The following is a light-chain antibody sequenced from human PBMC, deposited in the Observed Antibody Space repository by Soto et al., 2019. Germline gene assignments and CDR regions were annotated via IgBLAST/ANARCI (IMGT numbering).Light chain of an antibody. CDR2: TVS. V-gene: IGKV2-24*01. CDR1: QSLLHSDGNSY. J-gene: IGKJ2*01. Sequence: IVMTQTPLSSPVTLGQPASISCRSSQSLLHSDGNSYLNWLHQRPGQPPTLLIYTVSPRSSGVPDRFSGSGDGTDFTLKSSRVEAADVGIYYCMQATYLPTYTFGQGTKLES. CDR3: MQATYLPTYT.